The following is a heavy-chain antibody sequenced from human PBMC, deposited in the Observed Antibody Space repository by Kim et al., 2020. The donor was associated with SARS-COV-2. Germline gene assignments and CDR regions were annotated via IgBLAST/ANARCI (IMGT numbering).Heavy chain of an antibody. D-gene: IGHD2-15*01. V-gene: IGHV3-74*01. CDR1: GFRFSGYW. CDR2: INTDGSVT. J-gene: IGHJ4*02. Sequence: GGSLRLSCEAAGFRFSGYWIYWVRQVPGRGLVWVSCINTDGSVTNYADSVKGRFRISRDNANNIVYLQMNSLRGDDSARYYCARGPVAPPIIDNWGQGTL. CDR3: ARGPVAPPIIDN.